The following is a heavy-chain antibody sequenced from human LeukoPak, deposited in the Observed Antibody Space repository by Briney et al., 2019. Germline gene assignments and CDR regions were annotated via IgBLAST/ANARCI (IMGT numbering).Heavy chain of an antibody. CDR1: GSPFTSYW. J-gene: IGHJ4*02. V-gene: IGHV5-51*01. CDR3: ARQEITDYTFYY. D-gene: IGHD4-11*01. Sequence: GGPLEISGQGSGSPFTSYWIGWAGRLPGKGLEWMGINYPGDSETRDSPPFQGQITISPYKSISTAYLQWSRLNASDTAICYCARQEITDYTFYYWGQGTLVTVSS. CDR2: NYPGDSET.